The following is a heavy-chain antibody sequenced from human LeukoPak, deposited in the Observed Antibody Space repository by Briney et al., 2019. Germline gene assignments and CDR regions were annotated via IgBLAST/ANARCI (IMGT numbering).Heavy chain of an antibody. J-gene: IGHJ4*02. CDR3: ARSKHSHDSRGYFR. CDR1: GFTLSSYS. Sequence: GGSLRLSCAASGFTLSSYSMNWVRQGPGKGLEWVSSISSSSSYIYYADSVKGRFTISRDNAKNSLYLQMNSLRAEGMAVYYCARSKHSHDSRGYFRWGQGTLVTVSS. V-gene: IGHV3-21*01. D-gene: IGHD3-22*01. CDR2: ISSSSSYI.